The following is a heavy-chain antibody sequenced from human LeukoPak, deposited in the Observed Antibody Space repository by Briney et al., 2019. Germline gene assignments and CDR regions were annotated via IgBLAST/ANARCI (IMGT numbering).Heavy chain of an antibody. CDR1: GFTVSTNY. D-gene: IGHD3-22*01. V-gene: IGHV3-66*01. Sequence: GGSLRLSCAASGFTVSTNYMSWVRQAPGKGLEWVSVIDSGGSKKYAESVKGRFTISRDNSKNTLYLQMNSLRVEDTAVYYCARDRRGYYYDGNAFYFDYWGQGTQVTVST. J-gene: IGHJ4*02. CDR2: IDSGGSK. CDR3: ARDRRGYYYDGNAFYFDY.